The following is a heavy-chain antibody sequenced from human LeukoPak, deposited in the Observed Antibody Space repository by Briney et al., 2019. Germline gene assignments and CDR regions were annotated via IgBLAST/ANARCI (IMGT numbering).Heavy chain of an antibody. CDR1: GGSFSGYY. CDR3: ASALRRGSGSYFGY. CDR2: INHSGST. V-gene: IGHV4-34*01. D-gene: IGHD3-10*01. Sequence: SETLSLTCAVYGGSFSGYYWSWIRQPPGKGLEWIGEINHSGSTNYNPSLKSRVTISVDTSKNQFSLKLTSVTAADTAVYYCASALRRGSGSYFGYWGQGTLVTVSS. J-gene: IGHJ4*02.